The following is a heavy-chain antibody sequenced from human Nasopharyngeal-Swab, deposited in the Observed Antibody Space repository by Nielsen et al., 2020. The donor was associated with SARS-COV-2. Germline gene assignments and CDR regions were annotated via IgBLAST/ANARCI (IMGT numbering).Heavy chain of an antibody. J-gene: IGHJ4*02. V-gene: IGHV3-11*04. CDR2: ISSSGSTI. CDR1: GFTFSDYY. Sequence: GESLKISCAASGFTFSDYYMSWIRQAPGKGLEWVSYISSSGSTIYYADSVKGRFTISRDNAKNSLYLQMNSLRDEDTAVYYCARDRSLTMVRGVNFDYWGQGTLVTVSS. D-gene: IGHD3-10*01. CDR3: ARDRSLTMVRGVNFDY.